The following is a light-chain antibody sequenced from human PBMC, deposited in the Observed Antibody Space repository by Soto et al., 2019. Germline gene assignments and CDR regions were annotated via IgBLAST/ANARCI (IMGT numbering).Light chain of an antibody. CDR3: QEYDGAPIT. CDR2: AAS. J-gene: IGKJ5*01. Sequence: DVQMTQSPSSLSASVGDRVTITCRASQGISIYLAWYQQKSGKVPKLLIYAASTLQSGVPSRFSGSGSGTEFTLTIARLEPEDFAVYYCQEYDGAPITFGLGTRLEIK. CDR1: QGISIY. V-gene: IGKV1-27*01.